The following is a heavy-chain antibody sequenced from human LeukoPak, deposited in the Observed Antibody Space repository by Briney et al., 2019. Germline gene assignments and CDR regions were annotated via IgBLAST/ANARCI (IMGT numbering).Heavy chain of an antibody. CDR1: GGSISSNY. J-gene: IGHJ4*02. CDR2: IYSGGST. CDR3: ATSGWYQGIDY. D-gene: IGHD6-19*01. Sequence: ETLSLTCTVSGGSISSNYMSWVRQAPGEGLEWVSVIYSGGSTYYADSVKGRFTISRDNSKNTLYLQMNSLRAEDTAVYYCATSGWYQGIDYWGQGTLVTVSS. V-gene: IGHV3-53*01.